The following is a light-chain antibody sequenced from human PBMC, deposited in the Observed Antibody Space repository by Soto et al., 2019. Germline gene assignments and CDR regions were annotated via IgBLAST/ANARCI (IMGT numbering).Light chain of an antibody. Sequence: EIVLTQSPGTLSLSPGERATLSCRASQSVSGSYLAWYQQRPGQAPRLLMYDVSTRATGIPEKFSGSGSGTDFTLTISRLEPEDFAVYFCYQYGSSPYSFGQGTKVEIK. V-gene: IGKV3-20*01. CDR3: YQYGSSPYS. CDR2: DVS. CDR1: QSVSGSY. J-gene: IGKJ2*03.